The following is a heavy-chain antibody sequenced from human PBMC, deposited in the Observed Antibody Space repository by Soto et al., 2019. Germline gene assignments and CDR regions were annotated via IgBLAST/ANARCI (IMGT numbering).Heavy chain of an antibody. CDR1: GFTFSSYA. V-gene: IGHV3-23*01. D-gene: IGHD3-9*01. Sequence: GGSLRLSCAASGFTFSSYAMSWVRQAPGKGLEWVSAISGSGGSTYYADSVKGRFTISRDNSKNTLYLQMNSLRAEDTAVYYCAKDDYDILTGSIPPYYFDYWGQGTLVTV. CDR3: AKDDYDILTGSIPPYYFDY. J-gene: IGHJ4*02. CDR2: ISGSGGST.